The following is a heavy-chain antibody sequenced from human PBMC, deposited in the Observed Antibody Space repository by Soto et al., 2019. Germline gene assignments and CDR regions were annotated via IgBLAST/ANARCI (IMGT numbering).Heavy chain of an antibody. CDR3: ARGSWTNHYYGTDV. V-gene: IGHV1-46*01. Sequence: QVQLVQSGAEVKKPGASVKVSCKASGYTFPNYYIHWVRQAPGQGLEWMGTINPSGGSTSYAQKFQGRVTMTRDTSTSTVYMEVSSLRSDDTAVYYCARGSWTNHYYGTDVWGQGTTVTVSS. D-gene: IGHD3-3*01. CDR1: GYTFPNYY. J-gene: IGHJ6*02. CDR2: INPSGGST.